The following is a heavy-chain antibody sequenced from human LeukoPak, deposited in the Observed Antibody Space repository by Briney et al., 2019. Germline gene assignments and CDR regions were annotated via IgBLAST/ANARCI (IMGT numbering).Heavy chain of an antibody. Sequence: SETLSLTCTVSGGSISSYYWSWIRQPPGKGLEWIGYIYYSGSTNYNPSPKSRVTISVDTSKNQFSLKLSSVTAADTAVYYCARGADGSGSYFPGWFDPWGQGTLVTVSS. CDR3: ARGADGSGSYFPGWFDP. D-gene: IGHD3-10*01. CDR2: IYYSGST. J-gene: IGHJ5*02. CDR1: GGSISSYY. V-gene: IGHV4-59*01.